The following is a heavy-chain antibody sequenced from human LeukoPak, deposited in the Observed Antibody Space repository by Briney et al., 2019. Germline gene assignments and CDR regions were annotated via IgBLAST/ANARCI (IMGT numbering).Heavy chain of an antibody. J-gene: IGHJ4*02. D-gene: IGHD2-21*02. Sequence: ASVKVSCKASGYTFSNYYMHWVRQAPGQGLEWMGIISPSDGNTGYAQKFQERVTITRDMSTSTAYMELSNLRSEDTAVYYCAAGTYCGGDCYPFDYWGQGTLVTVSS. CDR1: GYTFSNYY. CDR2: ISPSDGNT. V-gene: IGHV1-46*01. CDR3: AAGTYCGGDCYPFDY.